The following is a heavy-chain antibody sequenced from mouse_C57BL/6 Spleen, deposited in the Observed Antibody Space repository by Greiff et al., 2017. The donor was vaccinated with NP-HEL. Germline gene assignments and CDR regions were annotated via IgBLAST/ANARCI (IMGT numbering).Heavy chain of an antibody. Sequence: QVQLQQSGAELVKPGASVKLSCKASGYTFTEYTIHWVKQRSGQGLEWIGWFYPGSGSIKYNEKFKDKATLTADTSSSTVYMELSRLTSEDSAVYVCARHEDRDSSGSAWFADWGQGTLVTVSA. V-gene: IGHV1-62-2*01. CDR3: ARHEDRDSSGSAWFAD. CDR2: FYPGSGSI. CDR1: GYTFTEYT. J-gene: IGHJ3*01. D-gene: IGHD3-2*02.